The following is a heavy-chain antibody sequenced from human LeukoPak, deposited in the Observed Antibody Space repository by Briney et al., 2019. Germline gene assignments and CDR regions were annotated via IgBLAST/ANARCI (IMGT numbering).Heavy chain of an antibody. J-gene: IGHJ3*02. V-gene: IGHV4-34*01. CDR1: GGSFIGYY. Sequence: PSETLSLTCAVYGGSFIGYYGSWIRQPPGKGLEWSGEINHSGSTNYNPSLKSRVTISVDTSKNQFSLKLSSVTAADTAVYYCARDEAHPNTYYYGSGSYYARLDIWGQGTMVTVSS. CDR3: ARDEAHPNTYYYGSGSYYARLDI. CDR2: INHSGST. D-gene: IGHD3-10*01.